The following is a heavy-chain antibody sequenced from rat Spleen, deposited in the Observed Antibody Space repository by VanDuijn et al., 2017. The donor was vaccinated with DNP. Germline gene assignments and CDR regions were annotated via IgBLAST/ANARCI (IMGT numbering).Heavy chain of an antibody. J-gene: IGHJ2*01. CDR1: GYSITSNY. D-gene: IGHD1-5*01. CDR2: ITYSGAT. CDR3: ARWYNYFDY. Sequence: EVQLQESGPGLVKPSQSLSLTCSVTGYSITSNYWAWIRKFPGNKMEWLGHITYSGATTYNPSLKSRISITRDTSKNQFFLQLNSVTTEDTATYYCARWYNYFDYWGQGVMVTVSS. V-gene: IGHV3-1*01.